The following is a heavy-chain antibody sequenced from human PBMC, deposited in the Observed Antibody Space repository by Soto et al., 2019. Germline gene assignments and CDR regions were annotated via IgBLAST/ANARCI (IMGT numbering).Heavy chain of an antibody. CDR1: GYTFTSYV. J-gene: IGHJ6*03. CDR3: ARVMAGVVVPAAIVDYYYYMDV. D-gene: IGHD2-2*01. CDR2: ISAYNGNT. Sequence: ASVKVSCKASGYTFTSYVISWVRHAPGQGLEWMGWISAYNGNTNYAQKLQGRVTMTTDTSTSTAYMELRSLRSDDTAVYYCARVMAGVVVPAAIVDYYYYMDVWGKGTTVTVSS. V-gene: IGHV1-18*01.